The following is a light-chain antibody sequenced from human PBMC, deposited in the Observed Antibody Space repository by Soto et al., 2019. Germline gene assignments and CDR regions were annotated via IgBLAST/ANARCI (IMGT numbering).Light chain of an antibody. J-gene: IGLJ1*01. V-gene: IGLV1-44*01. Sequence: QSVLTQPPSASGTPGQRVTISCSGSSSNIGSNTVNWYQQLPGTAPKLHIYSNNQRPSGVPDRFSGSKSGTSASLAISGLQSEDEADYYCAAWDDSLNRVFGTGTKVTVL. CDR2: SNN. CDR3: AAWDDSLNRV. CDR1: SSNIGSNT.